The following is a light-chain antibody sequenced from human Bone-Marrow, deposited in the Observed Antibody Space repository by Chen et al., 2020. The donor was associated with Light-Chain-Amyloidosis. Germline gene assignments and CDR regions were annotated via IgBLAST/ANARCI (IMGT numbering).Light chain of an antibody. CDR3: QQYGTSPLT. CDR1: QTISSNY. Sequence: ERVLPQSPGTLALSPGEGANLSCRASQTISSNYLTWYQQKFGQAPRLLIYGSSSRATGIPDRFTGSGSGTDFTLTINRLEPEDFAMYYCQQYGTSPLTLGGGTKVEIK. CDR2: GSS. V-gene: IGKV3-20*01. J-gene: IGKJ4*01.